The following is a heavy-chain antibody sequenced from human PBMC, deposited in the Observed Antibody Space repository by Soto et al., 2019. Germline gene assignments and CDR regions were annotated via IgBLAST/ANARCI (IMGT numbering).Heavy chain of an antibody. V-gene: IGHV3-30*18. Sequence: GGSLTLSCAASGFTFGIYGMQWVRPAPDKGLEWVAAISYDGSNKYYAETVKGRFTSSRDNSKNTLYMQMNSLRAEDTAVYYCAKVLSTKIGYSSGPRLPEYGMDVWGQGTTVTVSS. CDR1: GFTFGIYG. CDR2: ISYDGSNK. CDR3: AKVLSTKIGYSSGPRLPEYGMDV. D-gene: IGHD6-19*01. J-gene: IGHJ6*02.